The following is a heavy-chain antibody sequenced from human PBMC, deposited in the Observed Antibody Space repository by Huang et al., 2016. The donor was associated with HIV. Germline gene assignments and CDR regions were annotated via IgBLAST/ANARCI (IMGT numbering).Heavy chain of an antibody. D-gene: IGHD3-22*01. J-gene: IGHJ3*02. Sequence: QVQLQQWGAELLKPSETLSLTCAVSGGSLSGHYWTWIRQPPGRGLEWIGEISDSGSTTYHPSLKSRVTISGDTSQSQFSLKLNSVTAADTAIYYCARMFKYDSGGYWGNDAFDIWGQGTMVTVSS. V-gene: IGHV4-34*02. CDR2: ISDSGST. CDR1: GGSLSGHY. CDR3: ARMFKYDSGGYWGNDAFDI.